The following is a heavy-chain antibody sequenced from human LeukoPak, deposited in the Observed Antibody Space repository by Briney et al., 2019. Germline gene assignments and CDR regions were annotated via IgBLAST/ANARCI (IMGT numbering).Heavy chain of an antibody. CDR2: INPNSGGT. D-gene: IGHD3-9*01. J-gene: IGHJ5*02. CDR3: ARGSWSYYDILTGYYGNPDADNWFDP. V-gene: IGHV1-2*02. CDR1: GYTFTGYY. Sequence: ASVKVSCKASGYTFTGYYMHRVRQAPGQGLEWMGWINPNSGGTNYAQKFQGRVTMTRDTSISTAYMELSRLRSDDTAVYYCARGSWSYYDILTGYYGNPDADNWFDPWGQGTLVTVSS.